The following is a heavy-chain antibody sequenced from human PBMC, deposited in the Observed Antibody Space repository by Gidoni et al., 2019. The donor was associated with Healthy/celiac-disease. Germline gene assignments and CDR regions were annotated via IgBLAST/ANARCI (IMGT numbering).Heavy chain of an antibody. J-gene: IGHJ3*02. CDR3: AAEEWELLGFNAFDI. CDR2: INSDGSST. V-gene: IGHV3-74*01. D-gene: IGHD1-26*01. CDR1: GFTFSSYW. Sequence: EVQLVESGGGLVQPGGSLRLSCAASGFTFSSYWMHWVRQAPGKGLVWVARINSDGSSTSYADSVKGRFTISRDNAKNTLYLQMNSLRAEDTAVYYCAAEEWELLGFNAFDIWGQGTMVTVSS.